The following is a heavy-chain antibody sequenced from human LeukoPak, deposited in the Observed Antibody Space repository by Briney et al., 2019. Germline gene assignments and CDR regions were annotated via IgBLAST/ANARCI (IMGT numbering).Heavy chain of an antibody. CDR3: AREFGAARPGNYYYYGMDV. V-gene: IGHV1-2*02. Sequence: ASVKVSCKVSGYTLTELSMHWVRQAPGQGLEWMGWINPNSGGTNYAQKFQGRVTMTRDTSISTAYMELSRLRSDDTAVYYCAREFGAARPGNYYYYGMDVWGQGTTVTVSS. CDR2: INPNSGGT. D-gene: IGHD6-6*01. CDR1: GYTLTELS. J-gene: IGHJ6*02.